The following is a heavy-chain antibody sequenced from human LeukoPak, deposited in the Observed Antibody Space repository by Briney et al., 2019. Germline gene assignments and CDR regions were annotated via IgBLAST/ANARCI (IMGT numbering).Heavy chain of an antibody. CDR3: ARGFSRYAGDWYFDL. J-gene: IGHJ2*01. CDR1: GYTFTSYD. Sequence: GASVKVSCKASGYTFTSYDINWVRQAPGQGLEWMGWINPNSGGTNYAQKCQGRVTMTRATSISTAYMELSRLRSDDTAVYSCARGFSRYAGDWYFDLWGRGTLVTVSS. V-gene: IGHV1-2*02. D-gene: IGHD3-9*01. CDR2: INPNSGGT.